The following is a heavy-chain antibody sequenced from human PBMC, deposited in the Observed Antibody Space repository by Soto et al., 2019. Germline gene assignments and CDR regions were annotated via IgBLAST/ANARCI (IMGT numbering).Heavy chain of an antibody. V-gene: IGHV3-30-3*01. J-gene: IGHJ6*02. D-gene: IGHD2-2*01. CDR1: GFTISNYG. Sequence: ESGGGVVQPGRSLRLSCAASGFTISNYGMHWVRQAPGKGLEWVAVISYDGTITYYADSVKGRFIISRDNSKNTLYLQMNSLRTEDTAVYYCATTRVGPCSSSICFSGIFDGMDVWGQGTTVTVSS. CDR3: ATTRVGPCSSSICFSGIFDGMDV. CDR2: ISYDGTIT.